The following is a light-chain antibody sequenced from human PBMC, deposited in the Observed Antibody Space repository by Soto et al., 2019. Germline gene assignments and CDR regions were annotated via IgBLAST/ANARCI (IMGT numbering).Light chain of an antibody. J-gene: IGKJ1*01. V-gene: IGKV4-1*01. CDR2: WAS. CDR1: QNLLYSSNNKIY. Sequence: DIVMTQSPESLALSLGERATINCRASQNLLYSSNNKIYLSWYQQKRGQPPRLLFYWASTRESGVPERFSTSASETDFTLTISSLQAEDVAVYYCQQYYTAWTFGQGTRVEL. CDR3: QQYYTAWT.